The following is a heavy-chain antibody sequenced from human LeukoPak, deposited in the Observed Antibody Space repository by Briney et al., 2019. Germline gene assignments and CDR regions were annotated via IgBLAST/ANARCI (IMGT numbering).Heavy chain of an antibody. V-gene: IGHV1-46*01. CDR3: ARDQDYYYYMDV. CDR2: INPSGGST. CDR1: GYSFTSYG. J-gene: IGHJ6*03. Sequence: ASVKVSCKASGYSFTSYGISWVRQAPGQGLEWMGIINPSGGSTSYAQKFQGRVTMTRDMSTSTVYMELSSLRSEDTAVYYCARDQDYYYYMDVWGKGTTVTVSS.